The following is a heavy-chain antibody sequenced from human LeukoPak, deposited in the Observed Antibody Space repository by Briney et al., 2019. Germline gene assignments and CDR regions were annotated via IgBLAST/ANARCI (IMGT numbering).Heavy chain of an antibody. D-gene: IGHD3-10*01. J-gene: IGHJ3*02. CDR3: ARRSGSGRHPFHI. CDR2: INTNSGNT. Sequence: EASVKVSCKASGYTFTTYDINWVRQAPGQGLEWMGYINTNSGNTGYSRKLQGRVAITRTTSITTAYMELRSLRYEDTAAYYCARRSGSGRHPFHIWGQGTLVTVSS. V-gene: IGHV1-8*03. CDR1: GYTFTTYD.